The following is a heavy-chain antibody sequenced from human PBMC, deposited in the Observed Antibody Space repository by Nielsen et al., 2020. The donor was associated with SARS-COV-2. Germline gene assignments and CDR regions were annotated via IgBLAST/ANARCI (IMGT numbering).Heavy chain of an antibody. V-gene: IGHV3-21*01. J-gene: IGHJ3*02. D-gene: IGHD4-17*01. CDR3: ARETDYDWSSFVAFDI. CDR1: GCTFSCYT. CDR2: IIYHCRNI. Sequence: GESLSLTCAASGCTFSCYTLYCWLRPPPRERLGWSWIIYHCRNIYYEESVKGRFTISRDNSKNSLYLQMNTLRPEDTAVYFCARETDYDWSSFVAFDIWGQGTMIPVSS.